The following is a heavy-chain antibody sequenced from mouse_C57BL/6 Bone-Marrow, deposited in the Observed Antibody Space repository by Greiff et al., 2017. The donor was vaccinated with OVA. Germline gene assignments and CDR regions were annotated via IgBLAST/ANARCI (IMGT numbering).Heavy chain of an antibody. CDR3: ARETGGSSYKFAY. J-gene: IGHJ3*01. V-gene: IGHV1-82*01. D-gene: IGHD1-1*01. CDR1: GYAFSSSW. Sequence: VQLQQSGPELVKPGASVKISCKASGYAFSSSWMNWVKQRPGKGLEWIGRIYPGDGDTNYNGKFKGKATLTADKSSSTAYMQLSSLTSEDSAVYFCARETGGSSYKFAYWGQGTLVTVSA. CDR2: IYPGDGDT.